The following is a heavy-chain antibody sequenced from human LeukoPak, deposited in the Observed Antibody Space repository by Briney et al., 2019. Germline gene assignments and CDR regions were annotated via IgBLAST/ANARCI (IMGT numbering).Heavy chain of an antibody. CDR1: GDSISSYY. J-gene: IGHJ4*02. CDR2: IYYSGST. V-gene: IGHV4-59*08. CDR3: ARRGVYSGSWFDY. D-gene: IGHD6-13*01. Sequence: SETLSLTCTVSGDSISSYYWSWIRQPPGKGLEWIAYIYYSGSTNYNPSLKSRVNISIDTSSNQFSLKLTSVTAADTAVYYCARRGVYSGSWFDYWGQGTLVTVSS.